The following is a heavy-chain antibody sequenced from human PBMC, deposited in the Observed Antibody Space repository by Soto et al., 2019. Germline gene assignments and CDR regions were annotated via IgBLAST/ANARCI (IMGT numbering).Heavy chain of an antibody. CDR2: ISWNSGSI. Sequence: EVQLVEYGGGLVQPGRSLRLSCAASGFTFDDYAMHWVRQAPGKGLEWVSGISWNSGSIGYADSVKGRFTISRDNAKNSLYLQMNSLRAEDTALYYCAKDIGDYGDYEHAFDIWGQAPMVTVSS. V-gene: IGHV3-9*01. D-gene: IGHD4-17*01. CDR1: GFTFDDYA. J-gene: IGHJ3*02. CDR3: AKDIGDYGDYEHAFDI.